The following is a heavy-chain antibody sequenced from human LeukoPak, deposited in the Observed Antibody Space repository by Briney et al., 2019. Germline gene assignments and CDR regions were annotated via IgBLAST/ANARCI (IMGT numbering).Heavy chain of an antibody. D-gene: IGHD6-6*01. CDR1: GGPISSYY. Sequence: PSETLSLTCTVSGGPISSYYWSWIRQPAGKGLEWIGRIYTSGSTDYNPSLKSRVTMSVDTSKNQFSLKLSSVTAADTAVYYCAREPTVAARRGFDYWGQGTLVTVSS. J-gene: IGHJ4*02. CDR2: IYTSGST. CDR3: AREPTVAARRGFDY. V-gene: IGHV4-4*07.